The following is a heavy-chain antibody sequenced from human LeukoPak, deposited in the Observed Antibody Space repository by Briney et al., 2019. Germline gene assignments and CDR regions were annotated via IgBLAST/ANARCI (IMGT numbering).Heavy chain of an antibody. D-gene: IGHD3-9*01. J-gene: IGHJ6*03. CDR2: INPNSGGT. CDR1: GYTFTSYG. CDR3: ARDRNRGERYFDWLPPTRYYYYYYMDV. Sequence: PGASVKVSCKASGYTFTSYGISWVRQAPGQGLEWMGWINPNSGGTNYAQKFQGRVTMTRERSISTAYMELSRLRSDDTAVYYCARDRNRGERYFDWLPPTRYYYYYYMDVWGKGTTVTISS. V-gene: IGHV1-2*02.